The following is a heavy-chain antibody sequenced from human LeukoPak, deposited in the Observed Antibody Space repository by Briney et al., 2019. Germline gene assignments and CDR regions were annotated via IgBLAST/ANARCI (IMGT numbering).Heavy chain of an antibody. J-gene: IGHJ6*04. Sequence: SETLSLTCTVSGGSVSSGSYYWSWLRQPPGKGLEWIGYIYYSGSTNYNPSLKSRVTISVDTSKNQFSLKLSSVTAADTAVYYCARDLQYYDILTGYPSPSVVDVWGKGTTVTVSS. V-gene: IGHV4-61*01. CDR2: IYYSGST. D-gene: IGHD3-9*01. CDR1: GGSVSSGSYY. CDR3: ARDLQYYDILTGYPSPSVVDV.